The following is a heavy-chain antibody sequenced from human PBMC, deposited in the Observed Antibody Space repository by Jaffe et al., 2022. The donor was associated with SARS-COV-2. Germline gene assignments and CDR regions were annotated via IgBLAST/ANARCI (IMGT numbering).Heavy chain of an antibody. Sequence: EVQLVESGGGLVQPGRSLRLSCTASGFTLGDYATTWFRQAPGKGLEWVGFIRSRAYGGTTEYAASVKGRFTISRDESKNIAYLQMNSLKSEDTAVYYCSRGLSSAYWGQGTLVTVSS. CDR1: GFTLGDYA. V-gene: IGHV3-49*03. CDR3: SRGLSSAY. J-gene: IGHJ4*02. CDR2: IRSRAYGGTT.